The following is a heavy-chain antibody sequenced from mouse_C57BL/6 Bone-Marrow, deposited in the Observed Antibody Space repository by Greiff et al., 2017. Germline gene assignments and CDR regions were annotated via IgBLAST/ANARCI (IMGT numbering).Heavy chain of an antibody. Sequence: VQLQQSGPVLVKPGASVKMSCKASGYTFTDYYMNWVKQSHGKSLEWIGVINPYNGGTSYNQKFKGKATLTVDKSSSTAYMELNSLTSEDSAVYYCAREITTVVKYFDVWGTGTTVTVSS. CDR3: AREITTVVKYFDV. J-gene: IGHJ1*03. D-gene: IGHD1-1*01. CDR2: INPYNGGT. V-gene: IGHV1-19*01. CDR1: GYTFTDYY.